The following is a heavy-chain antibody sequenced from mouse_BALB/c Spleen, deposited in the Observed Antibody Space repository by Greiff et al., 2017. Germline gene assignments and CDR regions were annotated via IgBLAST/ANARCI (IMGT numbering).Heavy chain of an antibody. Sequence: QVQLQQSGAELVRPGTSVKVSCKASGYAFTNYLIEWVKQRPGQGLVWIGVINPGSGGTNYNEKFKGKATLTADKSSSTAYMQLSSLTSDDTAVYFCARSRSMVTTSWFAYWGEGTLVTVSA. CDR1: GYAFTNYL. J-gene: IGHJ3*01. CDR2: INPGSGGT. CDR3: ARSRSMVTTSWFAY. D-gene: IGHD2-1*01. V-gene: IGHV1-54*01.